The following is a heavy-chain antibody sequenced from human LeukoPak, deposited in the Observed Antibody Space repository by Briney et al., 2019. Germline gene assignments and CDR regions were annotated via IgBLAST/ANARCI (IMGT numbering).Heavy chain of an antibody. CDR3: ARGGGGAVAGRRSYYYYGMDV. Sequence: SETLSLTCIVSGGSISSYYWSWIRQPPGKGLEWIGYIYYSGSTNYNPSLKSRVTISVYTSKNQFSLKLSSVTAADTAVYYCARGGGGAVAGRRSYYYYGMDVWGKGTAVTVSS. CDR2: IYYSGST. V-gene: IGHV4-59*01. J-gene: IGHJ6*04. D-gene: IGHD6-19*01. CDR1: GGSISSYY.